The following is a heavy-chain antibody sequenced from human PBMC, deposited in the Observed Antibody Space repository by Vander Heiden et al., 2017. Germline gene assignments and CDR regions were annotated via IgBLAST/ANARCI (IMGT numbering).Heavy chain of an antibody. CDR3: AKADYGAGFALDY. CDR2: ISWNSGSI. D-gene: IGHD4-17*01. CDR1: AFTFDDYA. J-gene: IGHJ4*02. Sequence: EVQPVESGGGLVQPGRYLRLSCAASAFTFDDYAMHWVRQAPGKGLEWVSGISWNSGSIGYADSVKGRFTISRDNAKNSLYLQMNSLRAEDTALYYCAKADYGAGFALDYWGQGTLVTVSS. V-gene: IGHV3-9*01.